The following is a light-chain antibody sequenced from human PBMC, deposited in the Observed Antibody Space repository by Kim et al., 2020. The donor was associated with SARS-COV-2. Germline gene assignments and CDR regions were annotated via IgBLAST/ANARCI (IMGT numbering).Light chain of an antibody. CDR3: EAWDGSLNAWV. J-gene: IGLJ3*02. V-gene: IGLV10-54*01. CDR1: SNKVGSHG. CDR2: RNN. Sequence: LTQPPSASKSSRQSATISCTGSSNKVGSHGVTWQQQHQGHAPKLLSYRNNKRPSGIPERLSASRSGDTASLAISGLQPEDEADYYCEAWDGSLNAWVFGGGTQLTVL.